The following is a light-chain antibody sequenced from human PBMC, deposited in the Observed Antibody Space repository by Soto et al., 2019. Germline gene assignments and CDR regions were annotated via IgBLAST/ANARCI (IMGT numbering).Light chain of an antibody. J-gene: IGLJ3*02. Sequence: QSALTQPRSVSGSPGQSVTISCTGTSSDVGGYNFVFWYQHHPGKAPKLMIYDVSKRPSGVPDRFSGSKSGSTASLTISGLQAEDEADYYCCSYAGSYTLVFGGGTKLTVL. CDR2: DVS. CDR3: CSYAGSYTLV. V-gene: IGLV2-11*01. CDR1: SSDVGGYNF.